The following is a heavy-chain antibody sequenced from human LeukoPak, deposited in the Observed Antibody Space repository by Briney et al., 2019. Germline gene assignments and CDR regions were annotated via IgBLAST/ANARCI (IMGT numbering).Heavy chain of an antibody. CDR2: INQDGSRR. V-gene: IGHV3-7*01. D-gene: IGHD2-15*01. Sequence: GGSLRLSCAASGYTFSTNWMNWVRQAPGKGLEWVANINQDGSRRQYVDSVKGRFTISKDNTNNILYLQMKSLRSEHTAVCYCARLSSAANDYWGEGALVTVSS. CDR3: ARLSSAANDY. J-gene: IGHJ4*02. CDR1: GYTFSTNW.